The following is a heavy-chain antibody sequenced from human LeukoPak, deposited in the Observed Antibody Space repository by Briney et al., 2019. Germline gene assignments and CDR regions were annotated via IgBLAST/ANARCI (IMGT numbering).Heavy chain of an antibody. J-gene: IGHJ4*02. D-gene: IGHD3-9*01. V-gene: IGHV3-15*01. CDR1: GFTFSNAW. CDR3: TTDRVGYDILTGYLMGDY. Sequence: GGSLRLSCAASGFTFSNAWMSWVRQAPGKGLEWVGRIKSKTDGGTTDYAAPVKGRFTISREDSKNTLNLQMNSLKTEDTAVYYCTTDRVGYDILTGYLMGDYWGQGTLVTVSS. CDR2: IKSKTDGGTT.